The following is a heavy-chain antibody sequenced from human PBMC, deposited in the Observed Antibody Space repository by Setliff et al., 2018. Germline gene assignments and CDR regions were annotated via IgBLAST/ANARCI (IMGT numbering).Heavy chain of an antibody. Sequence: SETLSLTCAVSGYSISSGYNWGWIRQPPGKGLEWIASIYYRGSTSYNSSLKSRVSISVDTSKNQFSLNLNSVTAADPAVYYCATLTGDRGVDYWGQGRLVTVSS. CDR1: GYSISSGYN. V-gene: IGHV4-38-2*01. J-gene: IGHJ4*02. CDR2: IYYRGST. CDR3: ATLTGDRGVDY. D-gene: IGHD7-27*01.